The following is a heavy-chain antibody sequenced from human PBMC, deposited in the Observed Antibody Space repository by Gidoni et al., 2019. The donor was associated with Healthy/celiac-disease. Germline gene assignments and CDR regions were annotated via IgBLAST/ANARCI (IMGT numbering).Heavy chain of an antibody. D-gene: IGHD2-2*01. CDR3: ASELVVPAAIASGAFDI. Sequence: QVQLQESGPGLVKPSETLSLTCTVSGGPFSRYYWSWIRQPPGKGLEWIGYIYYSGSTNYNPSLKSRVTISVDTSKNQFSLKLSSVTAADTAVYYCASELVVPAAIASGAFDIWGQGTMVTVSS. CDR2: IYYSGST. V-gene: IGHV4-59*08. CDR1: GGPFSRYY. J-gene: IGHJ3*02.